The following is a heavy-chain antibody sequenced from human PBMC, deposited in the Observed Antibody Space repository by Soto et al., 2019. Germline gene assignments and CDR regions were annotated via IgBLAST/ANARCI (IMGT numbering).Heavy chain of an antibody. CDR1: GFDFGSFG. V-gene: IGHV1-58*02. D-gene: IGHD1-26*01. Sequence: SVKVSGKASGFDFGSFGIQFLRQTRGRGLEWIGWIVVVSGSTNYARQFQGRVAISRDMSSSTAYLDLYDLKSDDTAVYFCSADHPHMAMGWPVWGQGTTVPV. CDR2: IVVVSGST. J-gene: IGHJ6*02. CDR3: SADHPHMAMGWPV.